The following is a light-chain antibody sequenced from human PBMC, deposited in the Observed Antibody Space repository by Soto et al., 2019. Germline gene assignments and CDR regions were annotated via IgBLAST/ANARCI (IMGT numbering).Light chain of an antibody. CDR2: DAS. V-gene: IGKV1-5*01. J-gene: IGKJ5*01. Sequence: DIQMTQSPSTLSASVGDRVTITCRASQIISSWLAWYQQKPGKAPKLLIYDASSLESGVPSRFSGSGSGTEFTLTISSLQPEDFATYYCQQLNSYPPGITFGQGTRLEIK. CDR1: QIISSW. CDR3: QQLNSYPPGIT.